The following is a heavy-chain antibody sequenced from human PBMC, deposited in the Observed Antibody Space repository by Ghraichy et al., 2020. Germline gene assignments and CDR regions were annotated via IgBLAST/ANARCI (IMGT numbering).Heavy chain of an antibody. J-gene: IGHJ5*01. V-gene: IGHV3-21*01. D-gene: IGHD6-13*01. CDR3: ARGSSGYSSSWYLAGKYNWFDP. CDR1: GFTFSSYS. Sequence: GKSLRLSCAASGFTFSSYSMNWVRQAPGKGLEWVSSISSSSSYIYYADSVKGRFTISRDNAKNSLYLQMNSLRAEDTAVYYCARGSSGYSSSWYLAGKYNWFDPWGQGTLGTVSS. CDR2: ISSSSSYI.